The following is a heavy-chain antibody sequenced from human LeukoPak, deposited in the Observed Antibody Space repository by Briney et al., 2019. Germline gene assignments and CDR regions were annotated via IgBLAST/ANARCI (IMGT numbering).Heavy chain of an antibody. CDR2: ISYSGNNY. J-gene: IGHJ4*02. Sequence: GGSLRLSCAASGFTFSHYAMHWVRQAPGGGLQWVAFISYSGNNYYYADSVKGRFIISRDDSKNTLYVEMNSLRLDDTAIYYCARGPPTSRSGAHFDYWGQGTLITVSS. CDR3: ARGPPTSRSGAHFDY. CDR1: GFTFSHYA. V-gene: IGHV3-30*03. D-gene: IGHD5-12*01.